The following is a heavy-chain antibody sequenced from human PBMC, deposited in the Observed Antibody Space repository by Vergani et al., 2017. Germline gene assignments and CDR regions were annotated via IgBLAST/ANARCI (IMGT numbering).Heavy chain of an antibody. CDR3: ARAGRYGDYYYYYMDV. CDR1: GGSFSGYY. Sequence: QVQLQQWGAGLLKPSETLSLTCAVYGGSFSGYYWSWIRQPPGKGLEWIGEINHSGSTNYNPSLKSRVTISVDTSKNQFSLKLSSVTAADTAVYYCARAGRYGDYYYYYMDVWGKGTTVTVSS. J-gene: IGHJ6*03. D-gene: IGHD4-17*01. CDR2: INHSGST. V-gene: IGHV4-34*01.